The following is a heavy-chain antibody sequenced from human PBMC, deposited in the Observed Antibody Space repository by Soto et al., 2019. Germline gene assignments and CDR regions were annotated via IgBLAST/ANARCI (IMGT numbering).Heavy chain of an antibody. J-gene: IGHJ4*02. D-gene: IGHD2-15*01. CDR2: IPYDGSNK. Sequence: GGSLRLSCAASGFTFSSYAMHWVRQAPGKGLEWVAVIPYDGSNKYYADSVKGRFTISRDNSKNTLYLQMNSLRAEDTAVYYCMVAATRVYWGQGTLVTVPS. CDR1: GFTFSSYA. V-gene: IGHV3-30-3*01. CDR3: MVAATRVY.